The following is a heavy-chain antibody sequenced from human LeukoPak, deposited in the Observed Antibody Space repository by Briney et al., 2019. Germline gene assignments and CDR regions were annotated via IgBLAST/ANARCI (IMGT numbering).Heavy chain of an antibody. CDR1: GFTFSSYA. V-gene: IGHV4-34*01. CDR2: INHSGST. J-gene: IGHJ6*02. Sequence: GSLRLSCAASGFTFSSYAMSWIRQPPGKGLEWIGEINHSGSTNYNPSLKSRVTISVDTSKNQFSLKLSSVTAADTAVYYCARLYYYYYGMDVWGQGTTVTVSS. CDR3: ARLYYYYYGMDV.